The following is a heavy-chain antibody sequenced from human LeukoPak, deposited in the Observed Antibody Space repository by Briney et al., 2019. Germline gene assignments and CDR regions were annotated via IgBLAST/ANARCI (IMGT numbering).Heavy chain of an antibody. CDR1: EFTVSSHY. V-gene: IGHV3-66*02. CDR3: AKDSFSHCSSTSCYTFNWFDP. CDR2: IYSGGST. D-gene: IGHD2-2*02. J-gene: IGHJ5*02. Sequence: GGSLRLSCAASEFTVSSHYMSWVRQAPGKGLEWVSVIYSGGSTYYADSVKGRFTISRDKSKNTLYLQMNSLRAEDTAVYYCAKDSFSHCSSTSCYTFNWFDPWGQGTLVTVSS.